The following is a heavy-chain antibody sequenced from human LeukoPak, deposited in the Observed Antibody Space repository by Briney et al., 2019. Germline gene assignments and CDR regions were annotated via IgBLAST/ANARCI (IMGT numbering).Heavy chain of an antibody. Sequence: PGGSLSLSCAASGFTFSTYSMSWIRQAPGKGLEWVSYISSSSSYTNYADSVKGRFTISRDNAKNSLYLQMNSLRAEDTAVYYCARVVSVQWLATYYFDYWGQGTLVTVSS. D-gene: IGHD6-19*01. CDR2: ISSSSSYT. V-gene: IGHV3-11*06. CDR3: ARVVSVQWLATYYFDY. CDR1: GFTFSTYS. J-gene: IGHJ4*02.